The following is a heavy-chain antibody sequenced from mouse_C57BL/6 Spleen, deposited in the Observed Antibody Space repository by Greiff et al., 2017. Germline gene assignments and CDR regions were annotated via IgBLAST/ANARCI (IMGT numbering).Heavy chain of an antibody. V-gene: IGHV1-62-2*01. CDR1: GYTFTEYS. D-gene: IGHD2-13*01. J-gene: IGHJ4*01. Sequence: VQLQQSGAELVNPGASVKLSCKASGYTFTEYSIHWVKPRSGQGLEWIGMFYPGSGSIKYNEKFKDKATLTADKSSSTVYMQLSRFTYEDAAVYGCARHERDYSAMDYWGQGTSVTVSS. CDR3: ARHERDYSAMDY. CDR2: FYPGSGSI.